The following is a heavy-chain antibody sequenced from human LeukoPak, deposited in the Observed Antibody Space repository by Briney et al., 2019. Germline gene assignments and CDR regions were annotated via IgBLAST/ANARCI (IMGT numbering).Heavy chain of an antibody. D-gene: IGHD2-8*02. Sequence: GGSLRLSCAASGFTFSSYAMHWVRQAPGKGLEWVAVIYSGGSTYYADSVKGGFTISRDNSKNTLYLQMNSLRAEDTAVYYCARVTDDYGMDVWGQGTTVTVSS. CDR2: IYSGGST. CDR3: ARVTDDYGMDV. J-gene: IGHJ6*02. CDR1: GFTFSSYA. V-gene: IGHV3-66*01.